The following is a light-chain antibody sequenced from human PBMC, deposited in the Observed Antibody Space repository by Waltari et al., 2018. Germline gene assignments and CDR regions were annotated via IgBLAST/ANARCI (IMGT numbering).Light chain of an antibody. CDR3: QNHERLPAT. J-gene: IGKJ1*01. V-gene: IGKV3-20*01. Sequence: EIVLTQSPGTLSLSPGERATLSCRASQSIGRYLAWYQQKPDQAPRLLIYGASSRATGIPDRVSGSGSGTDFSLTISRLEPEDFAVYYCQNHERLPATFGQGTKVEIK. CDR1: QSIGRY. CDR2: GAS.